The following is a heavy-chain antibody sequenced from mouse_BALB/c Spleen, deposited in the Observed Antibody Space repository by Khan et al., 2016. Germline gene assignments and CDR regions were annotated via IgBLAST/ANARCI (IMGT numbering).Heavy chain of an antibody. CDR1: GYTFTSYY. D-gene: IGHD2-14*01. V-gene: IGHV1S81*02. CDR2: INPSNGGT. Sequence: QVQLQQPGAELVKPGASVKLSCKASGYTFTSYYMYWVKQRPGQGLEWIGGINPSNGGTNFNEKFKSKATLTVDKSSSTAYMQLSSLTSEDSAVYYCTRSYYRYYRDYWGQGTTLPVSS. CDR3: TRSYYRYYRDY. J-gene: IGHJ2*01.